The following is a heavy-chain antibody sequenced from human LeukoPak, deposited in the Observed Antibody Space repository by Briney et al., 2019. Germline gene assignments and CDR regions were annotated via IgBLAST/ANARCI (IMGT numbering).Heavy chain of an antibody. CDR3: ATLTVASTFDY. D-gene: IGHD6-19*01. Sequence: GGSLRLSCAASEFAFSVYEMHWVRQAPGKGLEWVSYISSSGDTRYYADSVKGRFTISRDNAKNSLYLQMNSLRAEDTAVYYCATLTVASTFDYWGQGALVTVSS. V-gene: IGHV3-48*03. CDR2: ISSSGDTR. J-gene: IGHJ4*02. CDR1: EFAFSVYE.